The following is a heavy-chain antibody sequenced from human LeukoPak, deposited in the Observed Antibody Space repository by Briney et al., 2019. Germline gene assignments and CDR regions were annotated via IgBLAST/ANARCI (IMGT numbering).Heavy chain of an antibody. CDR2: IYYNGNT. CDR3: ASVAWIYKDGFVHSSSIDD. V-gene: IGHV4-59*01. CDR1: GGSIRSYY. Sequence: SETLSLTCTVSGGSIRSYYWSWIRQPPGKGLEWIGNIYYNGNTNYNPSLRSRVTISVDTSKNQFSLKVTSVTAADTAVYYCASVAWIYKDGFVHSSSIDDWGQGTLVTVSS. J-gene: IGHJ4*02. D-gene: IGHD3-10*01.